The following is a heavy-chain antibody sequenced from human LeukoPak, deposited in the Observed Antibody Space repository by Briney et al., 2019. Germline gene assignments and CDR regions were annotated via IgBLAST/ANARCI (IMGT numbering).Heavy chain of an antibody. J-gene: IGHJ4*02. CDR1: GFTFSSYG. CDR2: IWYDGSNK. CDR3: ARQPHCSGGSCYSGED. D-gene: IGHD2-15*01. Sequence: GGSLRLSCAASGFTFSSYGMHWVRQAPGKGLEWVAVIWYDGSNKYYADSVKGRFTISRDNSKNTLYLQMNSLRAEDTAVYYCARQPHCSGGSCYSGEDWGQGTLVTVSS. V-gene: IGHV3-33*01.